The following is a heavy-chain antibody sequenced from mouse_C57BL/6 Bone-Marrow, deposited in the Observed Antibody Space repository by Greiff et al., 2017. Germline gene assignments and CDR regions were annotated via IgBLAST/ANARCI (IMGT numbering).Heavy chain of an antibody. V-gene: IGHV1-54*01. Sequence: VQLQQSGAELVRPGTSVKVSCKASGYAFTNYLIEWVKQRPGQGLEWIGVINPGSGGTNYNEKFKGKATLTADKSSSTAYMQLSSLTSEDSAVYFCARSKNCDSWVAYWGRGTLVTVSA. CDR2: INPGSGGT. CDR3: ARSKNCDSWVAY. D-gene: IGHD4-1*01. J-gene: IGHJ3*01. CDR1: GYAFTNYL.